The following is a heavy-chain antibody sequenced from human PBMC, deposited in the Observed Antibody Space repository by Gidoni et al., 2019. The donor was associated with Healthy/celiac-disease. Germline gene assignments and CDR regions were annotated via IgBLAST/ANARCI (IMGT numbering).Heavy chain of an antibody. CDR3: ARDRFLEWLSTDDAFDI. Sequence: EVQLVESGGGLVKPGGSLRLSCAASGFTFSSYSMNWVRQAPGKGLEWVSSISSSSSYIYYADSVKGRFTISRDNAKNSLYLQMNSLRAEDTAVYYCARDRFLEWLSTDDAFDIWGQGTMVTVSS. V-gene: IGHV3-21*01. D-gene: IGHD3-3*01. CDR2: ISSSSSYI. CDR1: GFTFSSYS. J-gene: IGHJ3*02.